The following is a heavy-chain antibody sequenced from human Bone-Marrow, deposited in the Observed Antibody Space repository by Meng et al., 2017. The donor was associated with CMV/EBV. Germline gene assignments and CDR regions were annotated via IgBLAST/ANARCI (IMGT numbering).Heavy chain of an antibody. V-gene: IGHV4-34*01. Sequence: SGCYWSWIRQPPGKGLEWIGEINHSGSTNYNPSLKSRVTISVDTSKNQFSLKLSSVTAADTAVYYCARAPANIVVVPAAIGGNYFDYWGQGTLVTVSS. CDR1: SGCY. D-gene: IGHD2-2*02. CDR2: INHSGST. CDR3: ARAPANIVVVPAAIGGNYFDY. J-gene: IGHJ4*02.